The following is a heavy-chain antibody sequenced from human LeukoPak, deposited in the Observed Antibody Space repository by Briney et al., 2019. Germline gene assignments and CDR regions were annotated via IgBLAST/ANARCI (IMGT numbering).Heavy chain of an antibody. V-gene: IGHV4-59*01. D-gene: IGHD6-13*01. CDR1: GGSISSYY. CDR2: IYYSGST. CDR3: ARGRAAAGSRFDY. J-gene: IGHJ4*02. Sequence: SETLSLTCTVSGGSISSYYWSCIRQPPGKGLEWIGYIYYSGSTNYNPSLKSRVTISVDTSKNQFSLKLSSVTAADTAVYYCARGRAAAGSRFDYWGQGTLVTVSS.